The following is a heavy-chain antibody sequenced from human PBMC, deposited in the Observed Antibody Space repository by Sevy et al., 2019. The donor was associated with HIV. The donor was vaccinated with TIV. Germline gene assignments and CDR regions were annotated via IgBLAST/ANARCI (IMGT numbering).Heavy chain of an antibody. CDR2: ISGSGGST. CDR1: GFTFSSYA. D-gene: IGHD3-3*01. CDR3: AKVGSDFWSGYHMGGGFDY. V-gene: IGHV3-23*01. J-gene: IGHJ4*02. Sequence: GGSLRLSCAASGFTFSSYAMRWVRQAPGKGLEWVSAISGSGGSTYYADSVKGRFTISRDNSKNTLYLQMNSLRAEDTAVYYCAKVGSDFWSGYHMGGGFDYWGQGTLVTVSS.